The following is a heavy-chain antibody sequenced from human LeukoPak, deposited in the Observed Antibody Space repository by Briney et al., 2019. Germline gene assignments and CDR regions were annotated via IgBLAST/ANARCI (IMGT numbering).Heavy chain of an antibody. CDR3: ARGQRRWIQLWFSFDY. D-gene: IGHD5-18*01. CDR1: GFTFSNCD. Sequence: GGSLRLSCAASGFTFSNCDIHWVRQAPGKGLEWVTFIRYDGSNKYYADSVKGRFTISRDNFKNTLYLQMNSLRAEDTAVYYRARGQRRWIQLWFSFDYWGQGTLVTVSS. CDR2: IRYDGSNK. J-gene: IGHJ4*02. V-gene: IGHV3-30*02.